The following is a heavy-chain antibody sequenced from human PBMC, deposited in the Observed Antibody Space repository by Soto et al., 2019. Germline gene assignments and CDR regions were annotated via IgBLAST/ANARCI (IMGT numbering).Heavy chain of an antibody. D-gene: IGHD5-18*01. CDR3: ANQMAAMAPNYYYGMDV. V-gene: IGHV3-23*01. CDR1: GSTFSSNA. Sequence: EVQLLESGGGLVQPGGPLSLSGAASGSTFSSNAISWFPQPPGKGWKWVSAISGRGGSTYYADSVKGRFTISRDNSKNTLYLQMNSLRAEDTAVYYCANQMAAMAPNYYYGMDVWGQGTTVTVSS. J-gene: IGHJ6*02. CDR2: ISGRGGST.